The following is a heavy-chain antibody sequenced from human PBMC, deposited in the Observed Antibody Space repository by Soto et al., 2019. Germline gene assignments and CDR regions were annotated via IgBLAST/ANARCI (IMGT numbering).Heavy chain of an antibody. CDR1: GFPFSSNG. V-gene: IGHV3-30*18. D-gene: IGHD6-13*01. CDR3: AKDFWYGANFFDY. J-gene: IGHJ4*02. CDR2: VSYDGSKK. Sequence: GGSLRLSCVVSGFPFSSNGMHWVRQAPGKGLEWVAEVSYDGSKKNYADSVKGRFTISRDDSKNTLYLQMNSLRAEDTAVYYCAKDFWYGANFFDYWGQGTLVTVSS.